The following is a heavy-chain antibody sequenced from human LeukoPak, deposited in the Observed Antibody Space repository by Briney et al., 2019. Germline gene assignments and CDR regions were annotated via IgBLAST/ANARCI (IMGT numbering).Heavy chain of an antibody. V-gene: IGHV3-9*01. CDR3: AKDIGPLTYHYDTSGYSGAFDY. Sequence: GGSLRLSCAASGFKFDNYAMHWVRQAPGKGLEWVSSISWNSDIIAYADSVKGRFTISRDNAKNSLYLQMNSLKAGDTALYYCAKDIGPLTYHYDTSGYSGAFDYWGQGTLVTVSS. J-gene: IGHJ4*02. CDR1: GFKFDNYA. D-gene: IGHD3-22*01. CDR2: ISWNSDII.